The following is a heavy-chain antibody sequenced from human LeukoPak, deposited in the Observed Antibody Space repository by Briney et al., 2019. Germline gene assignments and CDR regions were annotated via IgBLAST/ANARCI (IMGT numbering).Heavy chain of an antibody. D-gene: IGHD3-22*01. CDR3: AKEAVSMIVAYGTY. Sequence: GGSLRLSSSASGFTFSSYAMSWVRQAPGKGLEWVSAISGSGGSTYYADSVKGRFTISRDNSKNTLYLQMNSLRAEDTAVYYCAKEAVSMIVAYGTYWGQGTLVTVSS. J-gene: IGHJ4*02. CDR1: GFTFSSYA. CDR2: ISGSGGST. V-gene: IGHV3-23*01.